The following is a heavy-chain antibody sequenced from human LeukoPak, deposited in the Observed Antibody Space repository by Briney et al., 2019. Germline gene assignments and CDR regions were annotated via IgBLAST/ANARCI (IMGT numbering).Heavy chain of an antibody. J-gene: IGHJ4*02. Sequence: GGSLRLSCAASQFTFSNYAMGWVRQAPGKGLEWVSTISGSAAATYYADSVKGRFTISRDNSKNILYLQMNRLRAEDTAVYYCAKDPGLYPIVVDYWGQGTLVTVSS. CDR3: AKDPGLYPIVVDY. CDR1: QFTFSNYA. D-gene: IGHD3-16*02. CDR2: ISGSAAAT. V-gene: IGHV3-23*01.